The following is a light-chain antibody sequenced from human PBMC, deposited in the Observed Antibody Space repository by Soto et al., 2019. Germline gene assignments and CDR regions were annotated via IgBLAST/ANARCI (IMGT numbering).Light chain of an antibody. CDR3: QQYNNWKWT. J-gene: IGKJ1*01. CDR2: GAS. Sequence: EIVMTQSPASLSVSPGERATLSCRASQSVSSNLAWYQQKPGQAPRLLIHGASARATGIPDRFSGSGSGTEFNLTIHILQSEDVAVYYCQQYNNWKWTFGQGIKVE. CDR1: QSVSSN. V-gene: IGKV3-15*01.